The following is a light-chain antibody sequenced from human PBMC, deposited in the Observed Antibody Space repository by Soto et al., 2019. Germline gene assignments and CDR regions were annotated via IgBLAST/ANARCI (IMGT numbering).Light chain of an antibody. V-gene: IGKV1-33*01. CDR2: DAS. CDR1: QDINNF. CDR3: LQYDSLPLT. Sequence: DIQMTLSPSSLSASVGDRVTMTCQASQDINNFIYWYQHKPGKAPKLLIYDASKLQTGVPSRFTGSGSASGTDFSFTISSLQPEDIATYYCLQYDSLPLTFGGGTKVEIK. J-gene: IGKJ4*01.